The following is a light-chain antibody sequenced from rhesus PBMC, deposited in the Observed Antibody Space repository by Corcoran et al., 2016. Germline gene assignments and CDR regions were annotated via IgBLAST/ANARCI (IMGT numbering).Light chain of an antibody. CDR2: AAS. J-gene: IGKJ2*01. CDR1: QSVSSY. Sequence: QVILTQSPATLSLSPGERATLSCRASQSVSSYLAWYQQKPGQAPRLLIYAASRLQSGVPSRFSGSGSGKDYTLTISSLQPEDFATYYCQHYYSTPYSFGQGTKVEIK. CDR3: QHYYSTPYS. V-gene: IGKV3-53*02.